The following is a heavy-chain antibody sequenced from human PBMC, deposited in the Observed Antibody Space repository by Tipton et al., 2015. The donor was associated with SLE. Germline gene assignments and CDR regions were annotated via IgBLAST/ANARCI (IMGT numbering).Heavy chain of an antibody. J-gene: IGHJ5*02. D-gene: IGHD1-1*01. CDR1: GYTFTGYY. Sequence: QLVQSGAEVKKPGASVKVSCKASGYTFTGYYMHWVRQAPGQGLEWMGWINPNRGGTNYAQKFQGRVTMTRDTSISTAYMELSRLRSDDTAGYYCARDGATTGTTSWFDPWGQGTLVTVSS. V-gene: IGHV1-2*02. CDR2: INPNRGGT. CDR3: ARDGATTGTTSWFDP.